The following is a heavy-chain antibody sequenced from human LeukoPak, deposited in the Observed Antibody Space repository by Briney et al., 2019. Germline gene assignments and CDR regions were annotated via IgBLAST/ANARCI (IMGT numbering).Heavy chain of an antibody. D-gene: IGHD3-16*01. CDR2: MSGSGGST. CDR1: GFTFSTYA. J-gene: IGHJ3*02. CDR3: AKDREYSYVYDAFDI. Sequence: GGSLRLSCAASGFTFSTYAMSWFRQAPGKGLEWVSGMSGSGGSTYYADSVKGRFTISRDNSKNTLFLQMNTLRAEDTAIYYCAKDREYSYVYDAFDIWGQGTLVTVSS. V-gene: IGHV3-23*01.